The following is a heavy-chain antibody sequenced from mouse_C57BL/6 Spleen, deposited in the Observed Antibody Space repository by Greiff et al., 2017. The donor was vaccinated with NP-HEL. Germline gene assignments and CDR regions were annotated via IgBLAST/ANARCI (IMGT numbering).Heavy chain of an antibody. CDR3: ANDSSPLYFDV. Sequence: EVKLVESGPGLVKPSQSLSLTCSVTGFSITSGSYWYWLRPFPGTQLEWTGYISYDGSNYYPQSLKNRISITLDTAKNQFFLKLNTGTTEDTATYFCANDSSPLYFDVWGTGTTVTVSS. D-gene: IGHD1-1*01. CDR1: GFSITSGSY. V-gene: IGHV3-6*01. J-gene: IGHJ1*03. CDR2: ISYDGSN.